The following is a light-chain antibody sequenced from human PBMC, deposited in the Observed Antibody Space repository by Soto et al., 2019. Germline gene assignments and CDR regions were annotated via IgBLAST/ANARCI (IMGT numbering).Light chain of an antibody. CDR1: RSNIGAGYD. J-gene: IGLJ2*01. V-gene: IGLV1-40*01. CDR3: QSYDSSLSGSGV. Sequence: HSVLTQPPSVSGAPGQRVTISCTGSRSNIGAGYDVHWYQQLPGTAPKPLIYGNSNRPSGVPDRFSGSKSGTSASLAITGLQAEDEADYYCQSYDSSLSGSGVFGGGTQLTVL. CDR2: GNS.